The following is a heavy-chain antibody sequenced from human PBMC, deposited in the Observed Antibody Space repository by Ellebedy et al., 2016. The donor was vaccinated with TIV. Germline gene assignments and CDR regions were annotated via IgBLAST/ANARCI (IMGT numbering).Heavy chain of an antibody. Sequence: AASVKVSCKASGGTFSSYPISWVRQAPGQGLEWMGRIIPILGIANYAQKFQGRVTIPADKSTSIAYMELSSLRSEDTAVYYCAAGNDGGWFDPWGQGTLVTVSS. V-gene: IGHV1-69*02. CDR2: IIPILGIA. CDR1: GGTFSSYP. CDR3: AAGNDGGWFDP. D-gene: IGHD1-1*01. J-gene: IGHJ5*02.